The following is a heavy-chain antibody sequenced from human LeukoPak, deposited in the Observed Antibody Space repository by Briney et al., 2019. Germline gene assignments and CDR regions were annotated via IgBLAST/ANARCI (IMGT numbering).Heavy chain of an antibody. D-gene: IGHD5-18*01. CDR2: LYHTGST. V-gene: IGHV4-38-2*02. J-gene: IGHJ5*02. CDR1: TYSIRSAYY. Sequence: ASETLSLTCTVSTYSIRSAYYWGWIRQAPGRGLEWIGNLYHTGSTSYNPSLKSRVTISIDTSKNQFSLKLSSVTAADTAVYFCATLTTAAYSCGYDLNWFDPWGQGALVTVSS. CDR3: ATLTTAAYSCGYDLNWFDP.